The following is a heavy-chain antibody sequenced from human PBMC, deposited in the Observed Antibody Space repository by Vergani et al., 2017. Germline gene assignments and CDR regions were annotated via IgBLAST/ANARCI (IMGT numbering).Heavy chain of an antibody. J-gene: IGHJ3*02. CDR2: ISWNSGSI. V-gene: IGHV3-9*03. CDR1: GFPFDDYA. CDR3: AKVSDSSGAFDI. Sequence: EVQLVESGGGLVQPGRSLRPPCAASGFPFDDYAMHWVRQAPGKGLEWVSGISWNSGSIGYADSVKGRFTISRDNAKNSLYLQMNSLRAEDMALYYCAKVSDSSGAFDIWGQGTMVTVSS. D-gene: IGHD6-25*01.